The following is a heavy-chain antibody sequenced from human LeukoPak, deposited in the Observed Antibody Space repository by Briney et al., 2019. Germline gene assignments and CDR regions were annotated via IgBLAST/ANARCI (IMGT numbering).Heavy chain of an antibody. CDR3: ARGRDVKYYDYDWGKDRYTHVFDM. V-gene: IGHV4-34*01. Sequence: SETLSLTCAVYDGSFTGYYGSWIRQPPGKGLEWIGDINHNRVTNYSPSLKSRVTISLDTSKNQFSLKLGSVTAADTAVYYCARGRDVKYYDYDWGKDRYTHVFDMWGRGTMVIVSS. D-gene: IGHD3-16*02. J-gene: IGHJ3*02. CDR1: DGSFTGYY. CDR2: INHNRVT.